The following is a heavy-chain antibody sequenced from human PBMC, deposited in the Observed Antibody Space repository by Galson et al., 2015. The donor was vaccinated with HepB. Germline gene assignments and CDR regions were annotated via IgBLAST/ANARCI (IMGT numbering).Heavy chain of an antibody. D-gene: IGHD3-16*01. V-gene: IGHV1-24*01. Sequence: SVKVSCKVSGYPLTQLSMHWVRQAPGRGLEWVGCFDPDDGDRVYAQRFQGRVTMTEDTSTDTAYLELRSLRSEDTAVYYCAGGGSSHNPYYYYYLDVWGKGTTVTVSS. J-gene: IGHJ6*03. CDR1: GYPLTQLS. CDR2: FDPDDGDR. CDR3: AGGGSSHNPYYYYYLDV.